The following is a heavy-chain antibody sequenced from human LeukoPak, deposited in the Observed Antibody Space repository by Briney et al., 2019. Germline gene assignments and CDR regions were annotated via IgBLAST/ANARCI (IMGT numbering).Heavy chain of an antibody. CDR2: ISGSGGST. V-gene: IGHV3-23*01. J-gene: IGHJ4*02. CDR1: GFTFSSYA. D-gene: IGHD6-6*01. CDR3: AKGREYSSSSDFDY. Sequence: TGRSLRLSCAASGFTFSSYAMSLVRQAPGKGLEWVSAISGSGGSTYYADSVKGRFTISRDNSKNTLYLQMNSLRAEDTAVYYCAKGREYSSSSDFDYWGQGTLVTVSS.